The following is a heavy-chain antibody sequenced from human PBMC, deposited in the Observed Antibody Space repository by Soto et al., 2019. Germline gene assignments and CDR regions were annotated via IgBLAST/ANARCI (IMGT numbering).Heavy chain of an antibody. V-gene: IGHV3-33*01. D-gene: IGHD3-3*01. Sequence: PGGSLRLSCAASGFTFSSYGTHWVRQAPGKGLEWVAVIWYDGSNKYYADSVKGRFTISRDNSKNTLYLQMSSLRAEDTAVYYCARDGTLLRFLEWLKHYYYYMDVWGKGTTVTVSS. J-gene: IGHJ6*03. CDR2: IWYDGSNK. CDR1: GFTFSSYG. CDR3: ARDGTLLRFLEWLKHYYYYMDV.